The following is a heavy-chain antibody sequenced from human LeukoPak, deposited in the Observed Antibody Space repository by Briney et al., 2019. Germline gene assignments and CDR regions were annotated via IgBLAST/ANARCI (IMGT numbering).Heavy chain of an antibody. CDR2: TYYSGST. CDR1: GGSISSYY. Sequence: SETLSLTCTVSGGSISSYYWSWIRQPPGKGLEWIGYTYYSGSTNYNPSLKSRVTISVDTSKNQFSPKLSSVTAADTAVYYCARVYYYYYMDVWGKGTTVTVSS. V-gene: IGHV4-59*01. J-gene: IGHJ6*03. CDR3: ARVYYYYYMDV.